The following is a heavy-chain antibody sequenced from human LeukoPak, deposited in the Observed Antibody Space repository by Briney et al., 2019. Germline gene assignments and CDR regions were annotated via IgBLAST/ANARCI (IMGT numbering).Heavy chain of an antibody. Sequence: GASVRVSCKASEYAFSGHFIHWMRQAPGQGLEWVGWINPNSGGTNYAQKFQGRVTLTRDTSAGTAYMDLSSLRSDDTAVYYCAQSIAVPRIPTFDVWGQGTVVAVSS. CDR3: AQSIAVPRIPTFDV. D-gene: IGHD6-19*01. CDR1: EYAFSGHF. V-gene: IGHV1-2*02. J-gene: IGHJ3*01. CDR2: INPNSGGT.